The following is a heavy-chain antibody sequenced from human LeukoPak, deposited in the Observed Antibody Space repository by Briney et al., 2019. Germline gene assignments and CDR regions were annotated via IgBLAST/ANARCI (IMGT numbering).Heavy chain of an antibody. CDR1: GFTFSSYT. CDR3: ARFAAGGSYYYYMDV. D-gene: IGHD6-25*01. CDR2: IGTSSTTI. V-gene: IGHV3-48*01. J-gene: IGHJ6*03. Sequence: GGSLGLSCAASGFTFSSYTMNWVRQPPGKGLEWVSNIGTSSTTIYYADSVKGRFTISRDNAKNSLYLQMNSLRADDTAVYYCARFAAGGSYYYYMDVWGKGTTVTVS.